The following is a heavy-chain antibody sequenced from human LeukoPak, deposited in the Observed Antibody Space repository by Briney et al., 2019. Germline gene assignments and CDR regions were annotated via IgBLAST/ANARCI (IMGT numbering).Heavy chain of an antibody. Sequence: SVKVSCKASGGTFSSYAISWVQQAPGQGLEWMGGIIPIFGTANYAQKFQGRVTITTDESTSTAYMELSSLRSEDTAVYYCARDRGYCGGDCYSGYFDYWGQGTLVTVSS. CDR1: GGTFSSYA. CDR3: ARDRGYCGGDCYSGYFDY. V-gene: IGHV1-69*05. D-gene: IGHD2-21*02. CDR2: IIPIFGTA. J-gene: IGHJ4*02.